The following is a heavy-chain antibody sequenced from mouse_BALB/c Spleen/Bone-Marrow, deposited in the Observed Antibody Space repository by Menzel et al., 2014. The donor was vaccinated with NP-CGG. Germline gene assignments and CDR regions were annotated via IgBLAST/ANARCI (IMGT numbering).Heavy chain of an antibody. CDR3: ARGRQLGLRSFAY. V-gene: IGHV1-67*01. CDR1: GYTFTDYA. Sequence: VQVVESGPELVRPGVSVKISCKGSGYTFTDYAMHWVKQSHAKSLEWIGVISTYSGNTNYNQKFKGKATMTVDKSSSTAYIELARLTSEDSAIYYCARGRQLGLRSFAYWGQGTLVTVSA. D-gene: IGHD3-2*01. J-gene: IGHJ3*01. CDR2: ISTYSGNT.